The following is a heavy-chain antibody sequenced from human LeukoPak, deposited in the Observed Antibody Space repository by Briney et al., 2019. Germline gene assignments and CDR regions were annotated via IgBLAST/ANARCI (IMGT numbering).Heavy chain of an antibody. J-gene: IGHJ4*02. Sequence: GGSLRLSCTASGFTFGDYAMSWVRQAPGKGLEWVSAISGSGGSTYYADSVRGRFTISRDNSKNTLYLQMNSLRAEDTAVYYCAKGYGDYAVYWGQGTLVTVSS. CDR1: GFTFGDYA. D-gene: IGHD4-17*01. V-gene: IGHV3-23*01. CDR3: AKGYGDYAVY. CDR2: ISGSGGST.